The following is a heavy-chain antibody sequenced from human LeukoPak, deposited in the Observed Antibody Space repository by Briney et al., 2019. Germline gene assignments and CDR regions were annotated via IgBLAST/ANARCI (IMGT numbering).Heavy chain of an antibody. CDR3: ARHPRDGYNYFWFDP. J-gene: IGHJ5*02. D-gene: IGHD5-24*01. Sequence: SETLSLTCTVSGGSISSYYWSWIRQPPGKGLEWIGYIYYSGSTNYNPSLKSRVTISVDTSKNPFSLKLSSVTAADTAVYYCARHPRDGYNYFWFDPWGQGTLVTVSS. CDR1: GGSISSYY. V-gene: IGHV4-59*08. CDR2: IYYSGST.